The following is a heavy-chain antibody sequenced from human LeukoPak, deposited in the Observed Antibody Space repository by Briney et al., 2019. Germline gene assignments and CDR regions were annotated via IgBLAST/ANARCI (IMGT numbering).Heavy chain of an antibody. CDR1: GGSISSYY. CDR2: IYYSGST. V-gene: IGHV4-59*01. Sequence: SETLSLTCTVSGGSISSYYWSWIRQPPGKGLGWIGYIYYSGSTNYNPSLKSRVTISVDTSKNQFSLKLSSVTAADTAVYYCARLTTMVRGVIAFDYWGQGTLVTVSS. CDR3: ARLTTMVRGVIAFDY. J-gene: IGHJ4*02. D-gene: IGHD3-10*01.